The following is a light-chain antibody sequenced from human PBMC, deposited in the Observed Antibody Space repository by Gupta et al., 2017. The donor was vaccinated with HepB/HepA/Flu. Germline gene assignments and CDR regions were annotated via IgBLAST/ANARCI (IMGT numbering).Light chain of an antibody. Sequence: DIQMTQSPTSLSASVGDRVTITCRASQRISNYLTWYQQKPGKVPKLLIYAASSVQSGVPSRFSASGSVTDFTLTISSMQPEESATYYCQPSYHTPWTFGQGTQAEIK. CDR1: QRISNY. CDR2: AAS. CDR3: QPSYHTPWT. J-gene: IGKJ1*01. V-gene: IGKV1-39*01.